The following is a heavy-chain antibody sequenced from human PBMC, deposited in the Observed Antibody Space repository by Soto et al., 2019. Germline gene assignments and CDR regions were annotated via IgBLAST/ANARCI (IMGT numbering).Heavy chain of an antibody. CDR2: ISYDGSNK. CDR3: ARYPDGRGEFYY. CDR1: GFTFSSYA. Sequence: QVQLVESGGGVGQPGRSLRLSCAASGFTFSSYAMHWVRQAPGKGLEWVAVISYDGSNKYYADSVKGRFTISRDNSKNTLYLQMNSLRAEDTAVYYCARYPDGRGEFYYWGQGTLVTVSS. J-gene: IGHJ4*02. D-gene: IGHD3-10*01. V-gene: IGHV3-30-3*01.